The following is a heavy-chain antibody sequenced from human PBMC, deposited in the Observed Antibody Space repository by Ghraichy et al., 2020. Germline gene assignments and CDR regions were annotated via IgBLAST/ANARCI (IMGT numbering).Heavy chain of an antibody. V-gene: IGHV3-21*01. D-gene: IGHD5-18*01. CDR2: ISSSSSYI. CDR1: GFTFSSYS. Sequence: GGSLRLSCAASGFTFSSYSMNWVRQAPGKGLEWVSSISSSSSYIYYADSVKGRFTISRDNAKNSLYLQMNSLRAEDTAVYYCARDNSGGIQLWLQGAGFDPWGQGTLVTVSS. CDR3: ARDNSGGIQLWLQGAGFDP. J-gene: IGHJ5*02.